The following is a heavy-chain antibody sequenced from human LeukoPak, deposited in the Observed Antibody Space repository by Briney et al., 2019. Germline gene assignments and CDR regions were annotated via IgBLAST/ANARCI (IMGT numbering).Heavy chain of an antibody. CDR2: ISHDGTNE. Sequence: GGSLRLSCAASGFTFSSYAMHWVRQAPGKGLEWVAGISHDGTNEYQADSVKGRFTISRDNSKNTLYLQMNSLRVDDTAIYYCARDRVGVAGMGAFQLWGQGTLVTVSS. J-gene: IGHJ1*01. CDR1: GFTFSSYA. D-gene: IGHD6-19*01. CDR3: ARDRVGVAGMGAFQL. V-gene: IGHV3-30*04.